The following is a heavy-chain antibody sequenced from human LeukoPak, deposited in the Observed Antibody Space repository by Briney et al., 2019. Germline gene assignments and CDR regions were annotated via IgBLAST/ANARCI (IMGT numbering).Heavy chain of an antibody. D-gene: IGHD6-19*01. CDR2: IYYSGST. CDR3: ARRAAVAGVIDY. CDR1: GGSISSYY. J-gene: IGHJ4*02. V-gene: IGHV4-59*01. Sequence: SETLSLTCTVSGGSISSYYWSWIRQPPGKGLEWIGYIYYSGSTNYNPSLKSRVTISVDTSKNQFSLKLSSLTAADTAVYYCARRAAVAGVIDYWGQGTLVTVSS.